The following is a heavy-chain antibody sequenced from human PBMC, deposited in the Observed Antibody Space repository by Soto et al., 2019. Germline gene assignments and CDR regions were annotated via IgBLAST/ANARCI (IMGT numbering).Heavy chain of an antibody. J-gene: IGHJ4*02. CDR2: VKSEAEGGTT. V-gene: IGHV3-15*06. CDR3: TTRGGH. Sequence: VESGGGLVKPGGSLRLACAASGFDFNDSWMSWVRQAPGKGLQWVARVKSEAEGGTTNYAAAVNGRFFVSREDSQNKLYVEMNDLTIDDSGVYFCTTRGGHWGQGALVTVS. CDR1: GFDFNDSW.